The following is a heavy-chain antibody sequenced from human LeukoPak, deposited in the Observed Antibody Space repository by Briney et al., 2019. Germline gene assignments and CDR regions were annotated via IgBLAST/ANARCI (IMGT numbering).Heavy chain of an antibody. CDR3: AKDPSYYGDMYYFDY. Sequence: PGGSLRLSCAASGFTFSSYGMHWVRQAPGKGLEWVAFIPYHGSNKYYADSVKGRFSISRDNSKNTLYLEMNSLRAEDTAMYYCAKDPSYYGDMYYFDYWGRETLVTVSS. D-gene: IGHD4-17*01. CDR2: IPYHGSNK. J-gene: IGHJ4*02. CDR1: GFTFSSYG. V-gene: IGHV3-30*02.